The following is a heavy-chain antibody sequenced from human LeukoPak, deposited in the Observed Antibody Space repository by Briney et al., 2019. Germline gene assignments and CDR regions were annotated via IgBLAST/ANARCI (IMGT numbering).Heavy chain of an antibody. J-gene: IGHJ3*02. Sequence: ASVKVSCKASGYTFTTYYMRWVRQAPGQGLEWMGWINPNSDGTNYAQKFQGRVTMTRDTSTSTAYMALSRLRSDDTAVYYCARLSSPSSLAFDIWGQGTMVTVSS. V-gene: IGHV1-2*02. CDR3: ARLSSPSSLAFDI. CDR2: INPNSDGT. D-gene: IGHD3-10*01. CDR1: GYTFTTYY.